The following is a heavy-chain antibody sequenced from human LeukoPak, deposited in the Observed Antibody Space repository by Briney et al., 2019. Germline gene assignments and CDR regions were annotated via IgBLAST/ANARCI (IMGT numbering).Heavy chain of an antibody. CDR3: ARGYWQLGY. J-gene: IGHJ4*02. CDR1: GFTFGDYA. D-gene: IGHD1-26*01. CDR2: IKQDGSEK. Sequence: GGSLRLSCIASGFTFGDYAISWVRQAPGKGLEWVANIKQDGSEKYYVDSVKGRFTISRDNAKNSLYLQMNSLRAEDTAVYYCARGYWQLGYWGQGTLVTVSS. V-gene: IGHV3-7*01.